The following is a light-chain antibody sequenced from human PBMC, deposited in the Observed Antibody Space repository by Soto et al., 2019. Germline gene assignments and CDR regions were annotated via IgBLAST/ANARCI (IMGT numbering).Light chain of an antibody. CDR1: QSISGW. J-gene: IGKJ1*01. V-gene: IGKV1-5*01. CDR3: QQYDSSWT. CDR2: DAS. Sequence: TPMTQSASTLSAFIGVRVTITCRSSQSISGWLAWYQQKPGKAPKLLIYDASSLESGVPSRFSGSGSGTDFTLTISSLQPDDFATYYCQQYDSSWTFGQGTKVDI.